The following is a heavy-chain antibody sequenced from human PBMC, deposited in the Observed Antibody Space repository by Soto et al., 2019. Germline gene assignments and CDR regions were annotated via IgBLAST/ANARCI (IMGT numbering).Heavy chain of an antibody. CDR3: ARGAGEYCSGGSCYSDAFDI. D-gene: IGHD2-15*01. V-gene: IGHV1-69*02. CDR2: IIPILGIA. CDR1: GGTLSSYT. J-gene: IGHJ3*02. Sequence: GASVKVSCKASGGTLSSYTISCVRQAPGQGLEWMGRIIPILGIANYAQKFQGRVTITADKSTSTAYMELSSLRSEDTAVYYCARGAGEYCSGGSCYSDAFDIWGQGTMVTVSS.